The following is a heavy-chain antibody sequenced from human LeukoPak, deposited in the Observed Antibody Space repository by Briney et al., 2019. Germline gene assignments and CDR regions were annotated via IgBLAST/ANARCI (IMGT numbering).Heavy chain of an antibody. CDR3: ARDLGVAPDY. CDR1: GGSISSYY. D-gene: IGHD2-2*01. V-gene: IGHV4-59*01. CDR2: IYYSGST. J-gene: IGHJ4*02. Sequence: PSETLSLTCTVSGGSISSYYWSWIRQPPGKGLEWIGYIYYSGSTNYNPSLKSRVTISVDTSKNQFSLKLSSVTAADTAVYYCARDLGVAPDYWGQGTLVTVSS.